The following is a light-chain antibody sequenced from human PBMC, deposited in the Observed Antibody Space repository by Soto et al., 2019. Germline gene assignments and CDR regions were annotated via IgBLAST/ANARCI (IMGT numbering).Light chain of an antibody. V-gene: IGLV4-60*02. CDR3: ETWYSNTHKV. Sequence: QSVLTQSSCASASLGSSVKLTCILSSGHSTYIIAWHQQQPGKAPRFLMTLDRSGSYNRGSGVPDRFSGSSSGADRYLTISNLQFEDEGDYYCETWYSNTHKVFGGGTKVTVL. CDR2: LDRSGSY. CDR1: SGHSTYI. J-gene: IGLJ3*02.